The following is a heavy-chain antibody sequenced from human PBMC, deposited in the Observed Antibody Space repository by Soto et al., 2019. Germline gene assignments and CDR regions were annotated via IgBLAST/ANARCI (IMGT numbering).Heavy chain of an antibody. Sequence: SETLSLTCTVSGVSVSRDYQWIWIRQPPGKGLEWIGHISYSGSPYYHPSLRSRLSISVDPSKNQFSLKVKSVNAADKAVYYCARAWDFWGRGTLVTVSS. J-gene: IGHJ1*01. CDR3: ARAWDF. CDR1: GVSVSRDYQ. V-gene: IGHV4-30-4*01. D-gene: IGHD1-26*01. CDR2: ISYSGSP.